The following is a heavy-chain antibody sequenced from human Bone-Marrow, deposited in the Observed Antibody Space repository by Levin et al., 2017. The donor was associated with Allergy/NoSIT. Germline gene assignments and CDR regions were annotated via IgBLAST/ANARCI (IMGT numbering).Heavy chain of an antibody. CDR1: GYTLTELS. CDR2: FDPEDGDT. D-gene: IGHD5-12*01. J-gene: IGHJ4*02. Sequence: GESLKISCKVSGYTLTELSMHWVRQAPGKGLEWMGGFDPEDGDTLYAQKFQGRVTMTEDTSTDTAYIELSGLSSEDTAVYYCATVSGSGYYYFDYWGQGTLVTVSS. V-gene: IGHV1-24*01. CDR3: ATVSGSGYYYFDY.